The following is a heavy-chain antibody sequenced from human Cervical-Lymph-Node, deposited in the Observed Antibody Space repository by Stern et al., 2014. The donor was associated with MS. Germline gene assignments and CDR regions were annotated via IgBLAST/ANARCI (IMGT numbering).Heavy chain of an antibody. CDR3: ARKIPDYYCYAMDV. D-gene: IGHD2-2*02. CDR1: GFTFEDYA. Sequence: QVQLVQSGGGVVQPGGSQRLSCTASGFTFEDYAMEWVRQVPGKGLEWVAMIWYDGSQQYYGDSVRGRFSVSRDTSRNPLILQMKSLSLEDAAVYYCARKIPDYYCYAMDVWGQGTTVTVSS. V-gene: IGHV3-33*01. J-gene: IGHJ6*02. CDR2: IWYDGSQQ.